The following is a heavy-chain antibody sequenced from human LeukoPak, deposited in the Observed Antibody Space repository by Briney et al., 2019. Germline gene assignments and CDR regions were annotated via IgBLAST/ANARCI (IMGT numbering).Heavy chain of an antibody. D-gene: IGHD2-2*01. Sequence: GGSLRVSCAASGFSFSNAWMSWVRQAPGKGLEWVGRIKSKTDGGTTDYAAPVKGRFTISRDDSKNTLYLQMNSLKTEDTAVYYCTSHCSSTSCYGMDVWGQGTTVTVSS. V-gene: IGHV3-15*01. J-gene: IGHJ6*02. CDR3: TSHCSSTSCYGMDV. CDR2: IKSKTDGGTT. CDR1: GFSFSNAW.